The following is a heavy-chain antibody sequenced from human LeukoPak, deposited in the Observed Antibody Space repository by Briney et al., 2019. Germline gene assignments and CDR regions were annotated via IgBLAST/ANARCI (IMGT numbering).Heavy chain of an antibody. CDR3: ARGLLFELRTEYYFDY. V-gene: IGHV4-34*01. Sequence: GTLRLSCAASGFTFSSYGMSWVRQPPGKGLEWIGEINHSGSTNYNPSLKSRVTISVDTSKNQFSLKLSSVTAADTAVYYCARGLLFELRTEYYFDYWGQGTLVTVSS. D-gene: IGHD1-26*01. J-gene: IGHJ4*02. CDR1: GFTFSSYG. CDR2: INHSGST.